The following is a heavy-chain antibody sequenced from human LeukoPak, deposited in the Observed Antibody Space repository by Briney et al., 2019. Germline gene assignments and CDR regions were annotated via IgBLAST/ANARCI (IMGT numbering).Heavy chain of an antibody. V-gene: IGHV3-30-3*01. CDR1: GFTFSIYN. CDR2: ISYDGNNK. J-gene: IGHJ4*02. Sequence: PGRSLRLSCAVSGFTFSIYNMHWVRQAPGEGLEWVAIISYDGNNKYYADSVKGRFTISRDNSKNTLYLQMNSLRAEDTAVYYCAKGTVTPDYWGQGTLVTVSS. CDR3: AKGTVTPDY. D-gene: IGHD4-11*01.